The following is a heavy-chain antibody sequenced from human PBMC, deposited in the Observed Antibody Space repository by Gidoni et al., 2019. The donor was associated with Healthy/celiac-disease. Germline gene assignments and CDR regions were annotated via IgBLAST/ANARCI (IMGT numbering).Heavy chain of an antibody. J-gene: IGHJ4*02. CDR1: GGSISSSSYY. CDR2: IYYSGST. Sequence: QLQLQESGQGLVKPSETLSLTCTVSGGSISSSSYYWCWIRQPPGKGLEWIGSIYYSGSTYYNPSLKSRVTISVDTSKNQFSLKLSSVTAADTAVYYCARHGYDFWSGYIGSDYWGQGTLVTVSS. V-gene: IGHV4-39*01. D-gene: IGHD3-3*01. CDR3: ARHGYDFWSGYIGSDY.